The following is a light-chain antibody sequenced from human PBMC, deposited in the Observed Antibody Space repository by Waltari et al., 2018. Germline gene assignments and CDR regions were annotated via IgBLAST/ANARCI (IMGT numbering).Light chain of an antibody. Sequence: DIQMTQSPSSLSASVGDRVTITCRARQNITRFLNWHQQRPGKAPKVLISAASSLQSGVPSRFSGSGSGTDFTLTISSLQPEDFAAYYCQQTYSTPYTFGQGTKLEIK. CDR2: AAS. V-gene: IGKV1-39*01. CDR1: QNITRF. J-gene: IGKJ2*01. CDR3: QQTYSTPYT.